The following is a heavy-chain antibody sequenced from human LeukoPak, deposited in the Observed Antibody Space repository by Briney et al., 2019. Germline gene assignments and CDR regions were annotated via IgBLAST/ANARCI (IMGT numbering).Heavy chain of an antibody. CDR1: GYSITSYW. Sequence: AESLQISCKGSGYSITSYWISWGRHLPGKGVEWVGRIDPSDSYTNYSPSFHSHATISATKSISTAYLQWSSLKASDTAMYYCARHVLGYDIWTGDLSLAFDYWGQGTLVTVSS. CDR3: ARHVLGYDIWTGDLSLAFDY. J-gene: IGHJ4*02. CDR2: IDPSDSYT. D-gene: IGHD3-9*01. V-gene: IGHV5-10-1*01.